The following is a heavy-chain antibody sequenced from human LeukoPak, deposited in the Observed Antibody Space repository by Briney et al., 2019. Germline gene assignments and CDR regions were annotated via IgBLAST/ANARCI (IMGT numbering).Heavy chain of an antibody. CDR2: IYTSGST. CDR1: GGSISSGSYY. Sequence: SETLSLTCTASGGSISSGSYYWSWIRQPAGKGLEWIGRIYTSGSTNYNPSLKSRVTISVDTSKNQFSLKLSSVTAADTAVYYCAGGRSSSWYGDAFGIWGQGTMATVSS. J-gene: IGHJ3*02. D-gene: IGHD6-13*01. V-gene: IGHV4-61*02. CDR3: AGGRSSSWYGDAFGI.